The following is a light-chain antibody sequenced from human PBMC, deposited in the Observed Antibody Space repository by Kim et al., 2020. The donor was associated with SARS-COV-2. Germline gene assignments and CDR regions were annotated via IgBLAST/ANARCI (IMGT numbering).Light chain of an antibody. CDR2: EAS. CDR3: QQFIRYPIT. Sequence: GDRLTITGRASQGISSALDCDQKKPGKAPTLLFYEASSLESGVPSRCSGSGAGADFSLTISGEQPEDFATYYCQQFIRYPITFGQRTRLEIK. CDR1: QGISSA. J-gene: IGKJ5*01. V-gene: IGKV1-13*02.